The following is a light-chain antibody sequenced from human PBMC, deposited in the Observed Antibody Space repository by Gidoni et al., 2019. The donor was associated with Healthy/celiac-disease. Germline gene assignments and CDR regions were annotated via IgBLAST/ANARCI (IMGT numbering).Light chain of an antibody. CDR2: GNS. CDR3: QSYDSSHVV. J-gene: IGLJ2*01. CDR1: SPNIGAGYD. V-gene: IGLV1-40*01. Sequence: QSVLTQPPSVSAAPGQRVTISCTGSSPNIGAGYDVHWYQQLPGTAPKLLLYGNSNRPSGVPDRFSGSKSGTSASLAITGLQAEDEADYYCQSYDSSHVVFGGGTKLTVL.